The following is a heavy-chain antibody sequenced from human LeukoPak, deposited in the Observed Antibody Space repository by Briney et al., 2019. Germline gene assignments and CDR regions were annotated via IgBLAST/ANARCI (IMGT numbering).Heavy chain of an antibody. D-gene: IGHD2-2*01. Sequence: GGSLRLPCAASGFTFTKYWMTWVRQDPGKGLEWVANINQDGSERFYVDSVKGRFTISRDNAKNSLYLQMNSLGAEDTAVYYCARGLDCRSTSCYLDTWGQGTLSPSPQ. CDR3: ARGLDCRSTSCYLDT. CDR2: INQDGSER. V-gene: IGHV3-7*01. J-gene: IGHJ4*02. CDR1: GFTFTKYW.